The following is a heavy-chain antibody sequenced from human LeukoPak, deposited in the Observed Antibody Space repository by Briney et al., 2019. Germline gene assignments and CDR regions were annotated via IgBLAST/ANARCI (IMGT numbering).Heavy chain of an antibody. D-gene: IGHD2-2*01. CDR3: ARGETSWTLPNDY. CDR2: ISSSSSAI. CDR1: GFTFSSYS. V-gene: IGHV3-48*01. Sequence: GGSLRLSCAASGFTFSSYSMNWVRQAPGKGLEWVSYISSSSSAIYYADSVKGRFTISRDNAKNSLYLQMNSLRAEDTAVYYCARGETSWTLPNDYWGQGTLVTVS. J-gene: IGHJ4*02.